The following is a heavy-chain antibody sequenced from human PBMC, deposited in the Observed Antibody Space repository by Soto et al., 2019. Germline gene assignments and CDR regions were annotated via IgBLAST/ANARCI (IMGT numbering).Heavy chain of an antibody. J-gene: IGHJ4*01. Sequence: WETASITCAVYGGSFSGADWRCIRQPPGKGLEWIGEINHSGSTNYNPSLKSRVTISVDTSKNQFSLKLSSVTAADTAVYFCANVPHRRSYSVLHYWAHGSPRTGS. CDR3: ANVPHRRSYSVLHY. CDR2: INHSGST. D-gene: IGHD3-10*01. CDR1: GGSFSGAD. V-gene: IGHV4-34*01.